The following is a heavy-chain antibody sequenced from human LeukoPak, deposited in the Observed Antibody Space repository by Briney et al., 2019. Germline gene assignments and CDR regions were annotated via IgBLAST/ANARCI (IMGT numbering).Heavy chain of an antibody. V-gene: IGHV3-7*01. J-gene: IGHJ4*02. CDR2: IKEDGSEK. CDR1: GFTFDYYW. CDR3: VRAGWELDY. Sequence: GGSLRLSCVASGFTFDYYWMSWVRQAPGKGLEWVAHIKEDGSEKFYVDSVKGRFTISKDSAKKSVYLQMNSLRVEDRAVYYCVRAGWELDYWGQGTLVTVSS. D-gene: IGHD1-26*01.